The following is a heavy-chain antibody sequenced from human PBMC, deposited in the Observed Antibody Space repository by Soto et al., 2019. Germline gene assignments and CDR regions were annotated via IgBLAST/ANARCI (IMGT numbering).Heavy chain of an antibody. J-gene: IGHJ5*02. CDR1: GGSISSYY. V-gene: IGHV4-59*01. Sequence: PSETLSLTCTVSGGSISSYYWSWIRQPPGKGLEWIGYIYYSGSTNYNPSLKSRVTISVDTSKNQFSLKLSSVTAADTAVYYCASWVRGVRGVHWFDPWGQGTLVTVSS. CDR2: IYYSGST. CDR3: ASWVRGVRGVHWFDP. D-gene: IGHD3-10*01.